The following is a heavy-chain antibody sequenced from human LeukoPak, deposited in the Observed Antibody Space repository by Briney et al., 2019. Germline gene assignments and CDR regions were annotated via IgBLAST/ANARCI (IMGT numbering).Heavy chain of an antibody. CDR1: AFSFSRYG. V-gene: IGHV3-30*02. Sequence: HAGGSLRLSCAASAFSFSRYGAHWVRQAPGKGLESVAFMRFDGRNVYYTDSVKGRFTISRDDSKTTVYLQMNSLRSEDSAVYHCAKDEHPPYLGPGTLVTVSS. CDR3: AKDEHPPY. CDR2: MRFDGRNV. J-gene: IGHJ4*02. D-gene: IGHD2-21*01.